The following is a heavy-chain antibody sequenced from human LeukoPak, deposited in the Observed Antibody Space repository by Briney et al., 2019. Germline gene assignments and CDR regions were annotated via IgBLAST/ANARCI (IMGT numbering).Heavy chain of an antibody. Sequence: GGSLRLSCAASGFTFSSYGMHWVRQAPGKGLEWVAFMRFDGSYKNYADSVKGRFTISRDNSKNTLYLQMNSLRAEDTAVYYRAKLSAGYYDSSGYYEAYWGQGTLVTVSS. V-gene: IGHV3-30*02. CDR3: AKLSAGYYDSSGYYEAY. CDR2: MRFDGSYK. CDR1: GFTFSSYG. D-gene: IGHD3-22*01. J-gene: IGHJ4*02.